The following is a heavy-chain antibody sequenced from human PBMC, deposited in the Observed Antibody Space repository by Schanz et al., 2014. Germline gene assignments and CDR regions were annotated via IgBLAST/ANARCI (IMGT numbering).Heavy chain of an antibody. CDR2: IWYDENNK. CDR1: GFAFSVYG. J-gene: IGHJ4*02. CDR3: ARGTDWNLHY. D-gene: IGHD1-1*01. Sequence: QVQMVESGGGVVQPGWSLRLSCAASGFAFSVYGMHWVRQAPGKGPEWVAVIWYDENNKYYADSIKGRVTMTRDNSKITLYLQMNSLRDEDTTVYYCARGTDWNLHYWGQGALVTVSS. V-gene: IGHV3-33*01.